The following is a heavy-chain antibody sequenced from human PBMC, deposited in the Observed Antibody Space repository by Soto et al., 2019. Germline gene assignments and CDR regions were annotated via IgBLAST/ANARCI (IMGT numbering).Heavy chain of an antibody. CDR3: AKSTPKNYYGSGSPLRPFDY. CDR2: ISGSGGST. Sequence: GGSLRLSCAASGFTFSSYAMSWVRQAPGKGLEWVSAISGSGGSTYYADSVKGRFTISRDNSKNTLYLQMNSLRAEDTAVYYCAKSTPKNYYGSGSPLRPFDYWGQGTLVTVSS. CDR1: GFTFSSYA. D-gene: IGHD3-10*01. J-gene: IGHJ4*02. V-gene: IGHV3-23*01.